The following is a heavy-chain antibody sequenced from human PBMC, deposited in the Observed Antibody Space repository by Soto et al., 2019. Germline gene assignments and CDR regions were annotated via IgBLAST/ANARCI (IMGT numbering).Heavy chain of an antibody. CDR3: AKAYIAARRLGH. CDR1: GYTFTSYD. V-gene: IGHV1-8*01. J-gene: IGHJ4*02. D-gene: IGHD6-6*01. CDR2: MKSISGNT. Sequence: VSVKVSCKASGYTFTSYDINWVRQATGHGHGWMGWMKSISGNTGYAQKFQGRVTMTRNTPISTASMELSILRCEDTAVYCRAKAYIAARRLGHWGQGTQVTVSS.